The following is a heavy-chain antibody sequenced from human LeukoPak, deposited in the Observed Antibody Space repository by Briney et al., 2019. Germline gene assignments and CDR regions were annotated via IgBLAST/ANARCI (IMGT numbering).Heavy chain of an antibody. CDR1: GYTLTELS. Sequence: GASVKVACKVSGYTLTELSMHWVRQAPGKGLEWMGGFDPEDGETIYAQKFQGRVTMTEDTSTDTAYMELSSLRSEDTAVYYCATDGSDCSGGSCYSYDMDVWGKGTTVTVSS. V-gene: IGHV1-24*01. D-gene: IGHD2-15*01. CDR3: ATDGSDCSGGSCYSYDMDV. CDR2: FDPEDGET. J-gene: IGHJ6*04.